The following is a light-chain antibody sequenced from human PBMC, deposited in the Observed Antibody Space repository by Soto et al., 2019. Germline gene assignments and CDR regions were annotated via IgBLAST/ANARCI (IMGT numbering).Light chain of an antibody. CDR1: QNVNSN. J-gene: IGKJ4*01. Sequence: EIVMTQSPATLSVSPGERAALSCRASQNVNSNLAWYQQKPAQAPRLLIYGASTRATGIPARFSGSGSGTEFTLTISNLQSEDVAVYYCQQYNNWPLTFGGGTKVEIK. V-gene: IGKV3-15*01. CDR3: QQYNNWPLT. CDR2: GAS.